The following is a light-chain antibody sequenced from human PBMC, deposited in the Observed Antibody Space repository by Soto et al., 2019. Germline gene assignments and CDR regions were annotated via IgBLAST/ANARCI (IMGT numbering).Light chain of an antibody. V-gene: IGKV1-17*01. CDR1: QGIRND. CDR3: QQSYSTPSIT. CDR2: DAS. J-gene: IGKJ5*01. Sequence: DIQMTQSPSSLSASVGDRVTITCRASQGIRNDLDWYQQKPGKAPKRLIYDASSLQSGVPSRFSGSGSGTEFTLTISSLQPDDFATYYCQQSYSTPSITFGQGTRLEIK.